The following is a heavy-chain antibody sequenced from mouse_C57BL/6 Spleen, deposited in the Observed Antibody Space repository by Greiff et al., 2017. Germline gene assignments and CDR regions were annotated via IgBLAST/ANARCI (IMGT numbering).Heavy chain of an antibody. J-gene: IGHJ2*01. CDR3: ARSGDYDGYIDY. CDR2: IDPNSGGT. CDR1: GYTFTSYW. D-gene: IGHD2-4*01. V-gene: IGHV1-72*01. Sequence: QVQLQQPGAELVKPGASVKLSCKASGYTFTSYWMHWVKQRPGRGLEWIGSIDPNSGGTKYNEKFKSKATLTVDKPSSTAYMQLRSLTSEDSAVYYCARSGDYDGYIDYWGQGTALTVSS.